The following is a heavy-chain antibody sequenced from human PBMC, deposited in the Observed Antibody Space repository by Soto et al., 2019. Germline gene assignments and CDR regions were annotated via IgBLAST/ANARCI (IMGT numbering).Heavy chain of an antibody. CDR2: IYYTGST. Sequence: SETLSLTCTVSGGSISGYYWSWIRQPPGKGLKWIGYIYYTGSTNYNPSLKSRVTISVDTTKYHFSLKLSSVTAADTAIYYCARSIPSGIYSSGWYAPFDIWGQGTMVTVSS. D-gene: IGHD6-19*01. J-gene: IGHJ3*02. CDR1: GGSISGYY. V-gene: IGHV4-59*01. CDR3: ARSIPSGIYSSGWYAPFDI.